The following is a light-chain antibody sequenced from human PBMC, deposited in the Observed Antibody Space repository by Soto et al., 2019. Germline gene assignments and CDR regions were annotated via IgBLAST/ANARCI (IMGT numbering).Light chain of an antibody. CDR3: QQANSFPST. CDR2: AAS. J-gene: IGKJ4*01. V-gene: IGKV1-12*02. Sequence: DIQMTQSPSSVSASVGDRVTITCRASQGIRSWLAWYQQKPGKAPKLLIYAASRLQSGVPSRFSGRGSGTDFTLTISRLQPEDFATYYCQQANSFPSTVGGGTKVEIK. CDR1: QGIRSW.